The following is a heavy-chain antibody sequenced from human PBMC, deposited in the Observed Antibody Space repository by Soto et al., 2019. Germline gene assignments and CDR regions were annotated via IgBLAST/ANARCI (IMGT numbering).Heavy chain of an antibody. V-gene: IGHV3-33*01. D-gene: IGHD2-8*01. J-gene: IGHJ6*02. CDR3: ARDTKKNYYYYYGMDV. CDR2: IWYDGSNK. CDR1: GFTFSSYG. Sequence: QVQLVESGGGVVQPGRSLRLSCAASGFTFSSYGMHWVRQAPGKGLEWVAVIWYDGSNKYYADSVKGRFTISRDNSKNTLYLQMNSLRAEDTAVYYCARDTKKNYYYYYGMDVWGQGTTVTVSS.